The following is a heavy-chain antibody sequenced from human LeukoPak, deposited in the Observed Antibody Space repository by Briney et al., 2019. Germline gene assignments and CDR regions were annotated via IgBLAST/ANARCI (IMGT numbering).Heavy chain of an antibody. CDR3: ARRRSSGWRGDFDY. V-gene: IGHV1-2*02. CDR1: GSTFTGYY. J-gene: IGHJ4*02. Sequence: ASVKVSCKASGSTFTGYYMHWVRQAPGQGLEWMGWINPNSGGTNYAQKFQGRVTMTRDTSISTAYMELSRLRSDDTAVYYCARRRSSGWRGDFDYWGQGTLVTVPS. D-gene: IGHD6-19*01. CDR2: INPNSGGT.